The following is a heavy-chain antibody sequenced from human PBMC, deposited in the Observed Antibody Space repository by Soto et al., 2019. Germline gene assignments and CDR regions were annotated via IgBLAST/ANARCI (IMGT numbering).Heavy chain of an antibody. J-gene: IGHJ4*02. CDR3: ARGRERVTVTKQLRYFDY. CDR1: GGSISSGGYY. V-gene: IGHV4-31*03. Sequence: QVQLQESGPGLVKPSQTLSLTCTVSGGSISSGGYYWSWIRQHPGKGLEWIGYIYYSGSTYYNPSLKSRVTISIDTSKNQFALKLSSVTAADTAVYYCARGRERVTVTKQLRYFDYWGQGTLVTVSA. D-gene: IGHD1-7*01. CDR2: IYYSGST.